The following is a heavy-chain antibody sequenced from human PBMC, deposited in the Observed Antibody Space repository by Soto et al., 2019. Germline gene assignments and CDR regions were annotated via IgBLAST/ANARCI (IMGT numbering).Heavy chain of an antibody. CDR2: VNHNGRN. D-gene: IGHD6-19*01. Sequence: PSETLSLTCAVYGGSFSGYFWNWIRQTPGKGLEWIGKVNHNGRNNYNPSLKCRVTISLDMSKNQISLKLTSVTAADTAVYYCARGGSSDWQVAFDFWGQGTMVTVS. V-gene: IGHV4-34*01. J-gene: IGHJ3*01. CDR1: GGSFSGYF. CDR3: ARGGSSDWQVAFDF.